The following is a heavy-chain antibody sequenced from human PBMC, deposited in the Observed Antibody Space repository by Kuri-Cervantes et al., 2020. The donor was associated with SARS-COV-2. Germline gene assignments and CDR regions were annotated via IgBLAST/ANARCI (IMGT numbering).Heavy chain of an antibody. CDR1: GGSISSGDYY. Sequence: LRLSCTVSGGSISSGDYYWSWIRQPPGKGLEWIGYIYYSGSTYYNPSLKSRVTISVDTPKNQFSLKLSSVTAADTAVYYCARVGVYSSSSGPGPNWFDPWGQGTLVTVSS. CDR3: ARVGVYSSSSGPGPNWFDP. J-gene: IGHJ5*02. D-gene: IGHD6-6*01. V-gene: IGHV4-30-4*01. CDR2: IYYSGST.